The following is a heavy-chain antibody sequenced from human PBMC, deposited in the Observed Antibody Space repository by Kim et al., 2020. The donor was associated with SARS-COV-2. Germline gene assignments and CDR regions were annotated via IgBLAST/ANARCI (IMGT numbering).Heavy chain of an antibody. V-gene: IGHV3-23*01. D-gene: IGHD6-19*01. Sequence: ADSVKGLFTISGDNSKNTLYLQMNSLRAEDTAVYYCAKDRYSSGWNQYDYWGQGTLVTVSS. J-gene: IGHJ4*02. CDR3: AKDRYSSGWNQYDY.